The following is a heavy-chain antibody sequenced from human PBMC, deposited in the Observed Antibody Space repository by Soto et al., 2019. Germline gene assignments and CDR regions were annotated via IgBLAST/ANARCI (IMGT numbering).Heavy chain of an antibody. J-gene: IGHJ6*02. V-gene: IGHV3-23*01. CDR2: ISGSGCIT. D-gene: IGHD5-18*01. Sequence: GGSLRLSCAASGFTFRSYVMVWVRHAPVKGLYWVSVISGSGCITSSAYSVTGRFTISRDNSKIILYLQMNSLRAEDTAVYYCGKGIPDTGGYYYYSMDVWGQGTAVTVSS. CDR1: GFTFRSYV. CDR3: GKGIPDTGGYYYYSMDV.